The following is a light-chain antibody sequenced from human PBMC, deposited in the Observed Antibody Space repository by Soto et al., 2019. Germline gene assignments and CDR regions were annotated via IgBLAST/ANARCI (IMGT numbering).Light chain of an antibody. CDR1: SSDFGNYNL. J-gene: IGLJ2*01. Sequence: QSVLTQPASVSGSPGQSITISCTGTSSDFGNYNLVSWYQQHPGKVPKLILFEVNKRPSGVSNRFSGSKSGNTASLVISGLQAEDEADYYCSSYRTGSRVFGGGTKLTVL. CDR2: EVN. V-gene: IGLV2-14*02. CDR3: SSYRTGSRV.